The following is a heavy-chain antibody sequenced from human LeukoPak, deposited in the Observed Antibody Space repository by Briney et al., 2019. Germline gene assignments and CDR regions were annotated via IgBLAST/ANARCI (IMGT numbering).Heavy chain of an antibody. V-gene: IGHV3-74*01. Sequence: GGSLRLSCEASGFPFTNYWMHWVRQAPGKGLLWVSRIKDGTTTNYADSVKGRFTISRDNAKNTLYLQMNSLRAEDTAVYYCAKGHSSSPYYYYYMDVWGKGTTVTVSS. CDR1: GFPFTNYW. D-gene: IGHD6-6*01. CDR3: AKGHSSSPYYYYYMDV. J-gene: IGHJ6*03. CDR2: IKDGTTT.